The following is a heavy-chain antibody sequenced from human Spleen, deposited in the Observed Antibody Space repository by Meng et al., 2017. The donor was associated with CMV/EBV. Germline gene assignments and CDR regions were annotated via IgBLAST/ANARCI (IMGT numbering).Heavy chain of an antibody. Sequence: GGSLRLSCAASGFTFSNYDMTWVRQAPGKGLEWVSRINSDESGTTYADSVKGRFTISRDNAKNTLFLQMNSLRVDDTAVYYCARVALRPHYYFDYWGQGTLVTVSS. CDR2: INSDESGT. V-gene: IGHV3-74*01. D-gene: IGHD3-16*01. CDR3: ARVALRPHYYFDY. J-gene: IGHJ4*02. CDR1: GFTFSNYD.